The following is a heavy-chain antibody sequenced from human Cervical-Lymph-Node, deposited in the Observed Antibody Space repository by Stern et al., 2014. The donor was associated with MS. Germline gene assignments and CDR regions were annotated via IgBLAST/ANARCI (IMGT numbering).Heavy chain of an antibody. CDR1: GFSLSNSSLG. J-gene: IGHJ4*02. CDR2: IDWDDKK. Sequence: QVTLRESGPALVKPTQTLTLTCTFSGFSLSNSSLGVGWIRHPPGEALEWLAYIDWDDKKRYSPSLKSRLTITRDTSKNQVVLTLTNVDPVDTATYYCAHRTAGPFDYWGQGTLVTVSS. CDR3: AHRTAGPFDY. V-gene: IGHV2-5*02.